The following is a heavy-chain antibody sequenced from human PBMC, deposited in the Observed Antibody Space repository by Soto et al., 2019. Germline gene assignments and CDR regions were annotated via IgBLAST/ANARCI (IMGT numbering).Heavy chain of an antibody. J-gene: IGHJ6*02. Sequence: ASVKVSCKASGYTFTGYYMHWVRQAPGQGLEWMGWINPNSGGTNYAQKFRGWVTMTRDTSISTAYMELSSLRSEDTAVYYCARYCSGGSCYFSVRGIDVWGQGTTVTVSS. CDR2: INPNSGGT. V-gene: IGHV1-2*04. CDR1: GYTFTGYY. D-gene: IGHD2-15*01. CDR3: ARYCSGGSCYFSVRGIDV.